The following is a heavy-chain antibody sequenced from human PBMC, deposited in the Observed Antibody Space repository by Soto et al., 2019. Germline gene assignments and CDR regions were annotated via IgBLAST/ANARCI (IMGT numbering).Heavy chain of an antibody. Sequence: SVKVSCKASGGTFSSYAISWVRQAPGQGLEWMGGIIPIFGTANYAQKFQGRVTITADESTSTAYMELSSLRSEDTAVYYCARDRYCSGGSCYSRRFDPRGQGSLVTGSS. D-gene: IGHD2-15*01. V-gene: IGHV1-69*13. J-gene: IGHJ5*02. CDR2: IIPIFGTA. CDR3: ARDRYCSGGSCYSRRFDP. CDR1: GGTFSSYA.